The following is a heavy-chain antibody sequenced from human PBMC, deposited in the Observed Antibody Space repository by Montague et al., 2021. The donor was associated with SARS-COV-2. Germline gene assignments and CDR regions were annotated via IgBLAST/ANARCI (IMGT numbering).Heavy chain of an antibody. J-gene: IGHJ3*01. Sequence: PALVKPTQTLTLTCVFSGFSLNTDGVGVAWIRRSPGKALEWLALIYWDGDQRYSPSLKTRVTITKDTSRNRVVLTMTNLDPVDTATYYCARRYDFYRAEAFDVWGQGTMVTVSS. CDR1: GFSLNTDGVG. D-gene: IGHD3-3*01. CDR3: ARRYDFYRAEAFDV. V-gene: IGHV2-5*02. CDR2: IYWDGDQ.